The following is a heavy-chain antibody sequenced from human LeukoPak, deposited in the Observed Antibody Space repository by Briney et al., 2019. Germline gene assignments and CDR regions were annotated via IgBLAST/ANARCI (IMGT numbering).Heavy chain of an antibody. CDR2: IKQDGSEK. J-gene: IGHJ4*02. CDR3: ARDPSSGYLSPIDY. Sequence: GGSLRLSCAASGFTFSSYWMSWVRQAPGKGLEWVANIKQDGSEKYYVDSVKGRFTISRDNAKNSLYLRMNSLRAEDTAVYYCARDPSSGYLSPIDYWGQGTLVTVSS. V-gene: IGHV3-7*03. CDR1: GFTFSSYW. D-gene: IGHD3-22*01.